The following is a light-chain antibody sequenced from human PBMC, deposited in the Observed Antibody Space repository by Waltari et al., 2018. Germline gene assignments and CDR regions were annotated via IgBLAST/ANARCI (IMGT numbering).Light chain of an antibody. CDR3: QQSYSTPYT. CDR1: QSIRSY. V-gene: IGKV1-39*01. J-gene: IGKJ2*01. Sequence: DFQMSQSPSSLSASVGDRVTITCRASQSIRSYLSWYQQKPGQAPNLLIYAASRLESGVPERFSGSGSGTDFTLTISSLQPEDFATYYCQQSYSTPYTFGQGTKLEIK. CDR2: AAS.